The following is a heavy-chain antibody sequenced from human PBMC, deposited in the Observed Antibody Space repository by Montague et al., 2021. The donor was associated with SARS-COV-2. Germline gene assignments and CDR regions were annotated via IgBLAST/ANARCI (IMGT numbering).Heavy chain of an antibody. CDR2: INHSEST. J-gene: IGHJ6*02. V-gene: IGHV4-34*01. CDR1: GGSFSGYY. Sequence: SETLSLTCAVYGGSFSGYYWSWIRQPPGKGLEWIGEINHSESTNYNPSLKSRVTISVDTSKNQFSLKLSSVTAADTAVYYCARGSTVTSFFYYYYGMDVWGQGTTVTVSS. CDR3: ARGSTVTSFFYYYYGMDV. D-gene: IGHD4-17*01.